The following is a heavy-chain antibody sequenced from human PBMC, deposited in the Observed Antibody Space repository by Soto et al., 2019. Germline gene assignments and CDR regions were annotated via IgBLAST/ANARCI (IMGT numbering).Heavy chain of an antibody. Sequence: EVQLLESGGGLVQPGGSLRLSCAASGFSFSSYDMSWVRQAPGKGLEWVSGISGSGGSAYYADSVKGRFTISRDNSKNTLYVQMNSLRAEETAIYYCAKEDDAWTNGHFDIWGQGTMVTVSS. J-gene: IGHJ3*02. CDR3: AKEDDAWTNGHFDI. V-gene: IGHV3-23*01. CDR2: ISGSGGSA. D-gene: IGHD2-8*01. CDR1: GFSFSSYD.